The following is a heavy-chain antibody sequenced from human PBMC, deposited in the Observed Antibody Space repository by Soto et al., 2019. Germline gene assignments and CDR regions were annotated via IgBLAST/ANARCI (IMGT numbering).Heavy chain of an antibody. CDR2: IIPIFGTA. CDR3: ARGDIVVVPAARNYYYYGMDV. V-gene: IGHV1-69*06. CDR1: GGTFSSYA. Sequence: SVKVSCKASGGTFSSYAISWVRQAPGQGLEWMGGIIPIFGTANYAQKFQGRVTITADKSTSTAYMELSSLRSEDTAVYYCARGDIVVVPAARNYYYYGMDVWGQGTTVTVSS. D-gene: IGHD2-2*01. J-gene: IGHJ6*02.